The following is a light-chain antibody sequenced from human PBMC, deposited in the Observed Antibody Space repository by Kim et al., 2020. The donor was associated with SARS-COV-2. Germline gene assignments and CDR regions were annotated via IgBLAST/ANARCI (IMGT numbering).Light chain of an antibody. V-gene: IGLV3-1*01. CDR1: KLEDKS. J-gene: IGLJ2*01. CDR3: QACDTSTVV. Sequence: SYELTQPPSVSVSPGQTASITCSGDKLEDKSASWYQQKPGQSPVVVIYEDRKRPSGIPERFSGSNSGDTATLTIRGTQAMDEADYFCQACDTSTVVFGGGTKVTVL. CDR2: EDR.